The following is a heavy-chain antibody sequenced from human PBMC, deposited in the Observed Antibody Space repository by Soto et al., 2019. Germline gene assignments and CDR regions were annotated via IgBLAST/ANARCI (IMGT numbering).Heavy chain of an antibody. CDR3: ARNYYTSGAQSNWFDP. D-gene: IGHD3-10*01. J-gene: IGHJ5*02. CDR2: IYYSGST. V-gene: IGHV4-39*01. CDR1: GGSISSSSYY. Sequence: PSETLSLTCTVSGGSISSSSYYWGWIRQPPGKGLEWIGSIYYSGSTYYNPSLKSRVTISVDTSKTQFSLKLSSVTAADTAVYYCARNYYTSGAQSNWFDPWGQGTLVTVSS.